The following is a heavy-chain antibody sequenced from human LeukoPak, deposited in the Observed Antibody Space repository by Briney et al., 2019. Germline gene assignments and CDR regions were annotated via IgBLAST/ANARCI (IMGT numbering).Heavy chain of an antibody. Sequence: PSETLSLTCTVSGGSISSYYWSWVRQPPGKGLEWIGYIYYSGSTNYNPSLKSRVTISVDTSKNQFSLKLSSVTAADTAVYYCARDRRKDGVPPSPNYFDYWGQGTLVTVSS. CDR3: ARDRRKDGVPPSPNYFDY. J-gene: IGHJ4*02. CDR1: GGSISSYY. V-gene: IGHV4-59*01. D-gene: IGHD3-10*01. CDR2: IYYSGST.